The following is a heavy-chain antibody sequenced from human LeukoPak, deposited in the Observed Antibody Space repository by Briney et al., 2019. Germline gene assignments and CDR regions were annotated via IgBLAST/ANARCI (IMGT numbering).Heavy chain of an antibody. CDR2: ISYDGSNK. Sequence: PGGSLGLSCAASGFTFSSYAMHWVRQAPGKGLEWVAVISYDGSNKYYADSVKGRFTISRDNSKNTLYLQMNSLRAGDTAVYYCARGSYCSGGSCYVPWFDPWGQGTLVTVSS. CDR1: GFTFSSYA. V-gene: IGHV3-30-3*01. CDR3: ARGSYCSGGSCYVPWFDP. D-gene: IGHD2-15*01. J-gene: IGHJ5*02.